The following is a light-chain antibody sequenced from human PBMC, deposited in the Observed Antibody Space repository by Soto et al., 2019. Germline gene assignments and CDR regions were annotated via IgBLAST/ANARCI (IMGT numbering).Light chain of an antibody. CDR1: TGAVTSGHY. Sequence: VVTQEPSLTVSPGGTVTLTCGSSTGAVTSGHYPYWFQQKPGQAPRTLIYDTSNKHSWTPARFSGSLLGGKAALTLSGAQPEDEAEYYCLLSYSGARLPYVFGTGTKVTVL. CDR3: LLSYSGARLPYV. V-gene: IGLV7-46*01. CDR2: DTS. J-gene: IGLJ1*01.